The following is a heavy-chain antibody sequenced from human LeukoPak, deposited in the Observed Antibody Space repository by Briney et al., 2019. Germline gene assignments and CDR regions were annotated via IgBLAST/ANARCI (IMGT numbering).Heavy chain of an antibody. D-gene: IGHD5-18*01. CDR1: GFTFSSYW. V-gene: IGHV3-74*01. Sequence: GGSLRLSCAASGFTFSSYWMHWVRQAPGKGLVWVSRINSDGSSTSYADSVKGRFTISRDNAKNSLYLQMNSLRAEDTALYYCAKGRGYNYGYIFGYFDYWGQGTLVTVSS. J-gene: IGHJ4*02. CDR3: AKGRGYNYGYIFGYFDY. CDR2: INSDGSST.